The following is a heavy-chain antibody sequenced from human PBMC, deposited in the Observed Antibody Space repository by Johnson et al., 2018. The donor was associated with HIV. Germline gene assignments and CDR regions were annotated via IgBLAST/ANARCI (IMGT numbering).Heavy chain of an antibody. CDR3: AEYSSSWYDAFDI. J-gene: IGHJ3*02. V-gene: IGHV3-20*04. Sequence: VQLVEPGGGLVRPGGSLTLSCAASGFTFDDYGMSWVRPAPGKGLESVSGINWTGGSTGYGDSVKGRFTISRDNAKNSLYLQMNSLRAADTALYYCAEYSSSWYDAFDIWGQGTMVTVSS. CDR2: INWTGGST. CDR1: GFTFDDYG. D-gene: IGHD6-13*01.